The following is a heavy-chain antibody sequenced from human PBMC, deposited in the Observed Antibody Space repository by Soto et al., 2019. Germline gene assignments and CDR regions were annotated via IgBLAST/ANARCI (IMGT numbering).Heavy chain of an antibody. CDR2: IYYSGST. V-gene: IGHV4-61*08. CDR3: ARGDYTSWYWFDR. D-gene: IGHD6-13*01. Sequence: QVQLQESGPGLVKPSETLSLTCTVSVSGGSVSTGVHYWSWIRQPPGKGLEWIGYIYYSGSTNDNPSLKSRVTIAVDTSKNQFSPKLTSGTAADTAVYYCARGDYTSWYWFDRWGRGTLVTVSS. CDR1: GGSVSTGVHY. J-gene: IGHJ2*01.